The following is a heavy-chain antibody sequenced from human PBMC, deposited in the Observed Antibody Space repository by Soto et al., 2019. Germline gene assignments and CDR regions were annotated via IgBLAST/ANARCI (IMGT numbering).Heavy chain of an antibody. J-gene: IGHJ4*02. V-gene: IGHV3-15*01. D-gene: IGHD3-9*01. CDR3: TTIPGGIRYFDWLLRGRKFDY. Sequence: GGSLRLSCAASGFTFSNAWMSWVRQAPGKGLEWVGRIKSKTDGGTTDYAAPVKGRFTISRDDSKNTLYLQMNSLKTEDTAVYYCTTIPGGIRYFDWLLRGRKFDYWGQGTLVTVSS. CDR1: GFTFSNAW. CDR2: IKSKTDGGTT.